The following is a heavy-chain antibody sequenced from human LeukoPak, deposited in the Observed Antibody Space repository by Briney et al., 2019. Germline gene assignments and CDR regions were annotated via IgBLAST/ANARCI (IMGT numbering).Heavy chain of an antibody. Sequence: SETLSLTCTVSGGSISSYYWSWIRQPPGKGLEWIGYIYYSGSTNYNPSLKSRVTISVDTFKNQFSLKLSSVTAADTAVYYCARYRDYYGSGRGSYYFDYWGQGTLVTVSS. CDR3: ARYRDYYGSGRGSYYFDY. D-gene: IGHD3-10*01. J-gene: IGHJ4*02. CDR2: IYYSGST. V-gene: IGHV4-59*01. CDR1: GGSISSYY.